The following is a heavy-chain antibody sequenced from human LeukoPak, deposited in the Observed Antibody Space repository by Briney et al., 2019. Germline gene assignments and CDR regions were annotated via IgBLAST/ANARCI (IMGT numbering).Heavy chain of an antibody. CDR2: ISDIGSI. CDR1: GGSISSYY. J-gene: IGHJ4*02. Sequence: SETLSLTCTVSGGSISSYYWRWIRQPPGKGLEWIAYISDIGSINYNPSLKSRVTISLDTSKNQFSLKLSSVTAADTAVYYCAGHHPRNTVDFWGQGTLVTVSS. V-gene: IGHV4-59*08. D-gene: IGHD2/OR15-2a*01. CDR3: AGHHPRNTVDF.